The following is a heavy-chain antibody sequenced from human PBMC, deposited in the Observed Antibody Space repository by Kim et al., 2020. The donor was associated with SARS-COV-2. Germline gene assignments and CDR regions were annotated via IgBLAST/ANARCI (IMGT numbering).Heavy chain of an antibody. CDR1: GFIFSSYW. CDR2: VTLDGSNK. V-gene: IGHV3-30*03. D-gene: IGHD2-21*02. J-gene: IGHJ2*01. CDR3: AEVFYCYDLRCGDGCDL. Sequence: GGSLRLSCAASGFIFSSYWMRWVRQAPGKGLEWVAGVTLDGSNKYYVDSVKGRFTISRDSTKTTLYLQMNNLRAEDTAVYYCAEVFYCYDLRCGDGCDL.